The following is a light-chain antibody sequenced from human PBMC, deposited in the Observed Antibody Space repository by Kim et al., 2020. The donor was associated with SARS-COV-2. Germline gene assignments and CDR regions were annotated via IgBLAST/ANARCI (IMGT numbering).Light chain of an antibody. CDR1: RGDIGGYDR. V-gene: IGLV2-18*02. Sequence: QSALTQPPSVSGSPGQSVTISCTGTRGDIGGYDRVSWFRQSPGTAPKLILSGVTKRPSGVPDRFSGSKSGSTASLTISGLQAEDEADYYCGSYRSDTTLIFRGRTQLTVL. CDR2: GVT. J-gene: IGLJ2*01. CDR3: GSYRSDTTLI.